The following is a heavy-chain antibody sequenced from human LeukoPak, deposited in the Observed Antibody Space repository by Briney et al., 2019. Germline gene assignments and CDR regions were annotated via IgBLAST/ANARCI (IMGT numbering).Heavy chain of an antibody. D-gene: IGHD1-20*01. V-gene: IGHV3-30*18. CDR1: GFTFSVYG. Sequence: GTSLRLSCAASGFTFSVYGMHWVRQAPGKGLEWVAVISYDGSSKYYADSVKGRFTIYRDNSKNTLFVQMDSLRAEDTAVYYCAKDLSYNLNYFDYLGQGTLVTVSS. J-gene: IGHJ4*02. CDR3: AKDLSYNLNYFDY. CDR2: ISYDGSSK.